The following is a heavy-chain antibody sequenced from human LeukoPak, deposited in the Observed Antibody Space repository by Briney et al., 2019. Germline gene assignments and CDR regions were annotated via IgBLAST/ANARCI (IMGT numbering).Heavy chain of an antibody. V-gene: IGHV3-7*01. CDR3: AREKGVYSNYPFDY. J-gene: IGHJ4*02. Sequence: GGSLRLSCAASGFTFSSYWMSWVRQAPGKGLEWVANIKQDGSEKYYVDSVKGRFTISRDNGKNSLYLQMNSLRAEDTAVYYCAREKGVYSNYPFDYWGQGTLVTVSS. D-gene: IGHD4-11*01. CDR2: IKQDGSEK. CDR1: GFTFSSYW.